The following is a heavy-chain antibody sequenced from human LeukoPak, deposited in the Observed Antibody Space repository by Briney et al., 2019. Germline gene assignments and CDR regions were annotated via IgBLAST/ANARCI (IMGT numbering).Heavy chain of an antibody. J-gene: IGHJ4*02. CDR3: TKGDGGWYPIDS. CDR2: INDNGANT. Sequence: GASLRLSCAASGFTFKKYGMSWVRQPPGKGLEWVSTINDNGANTHYADSVKGRFTISRDSSKNTLFLQMNSLRADDTARYYCTKGDGGWYPIDSWGQGTLIIVSS. CDR1: GFTFKKYG. D-gene: IGHD6-19*01. V-gene: IGHV3-23*01.